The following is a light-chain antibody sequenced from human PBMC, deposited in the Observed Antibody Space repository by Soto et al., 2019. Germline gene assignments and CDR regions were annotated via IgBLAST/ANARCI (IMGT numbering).Light chain of an antibody. J-gene: IGKJ1*01. CDR1: QSVSSSY. CDR2: GAS. CDR3: QQYGSSPRT. V-gene: IGKV3-20*01. Sequence: IVFTQSPGPLSLSPGERATLSCRSSQSVSSSYLAWYQQKPGQAPRLLIYGASTRATGVPAKFRGSGSGTDFTLTISRLEPEDVAVYYCQQYGSSPRTFGQGTKVDI.